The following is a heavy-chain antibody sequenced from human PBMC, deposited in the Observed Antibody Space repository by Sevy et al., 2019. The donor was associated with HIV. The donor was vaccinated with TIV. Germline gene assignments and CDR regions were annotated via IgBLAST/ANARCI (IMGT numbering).Heavy chain of an antibody. CDR2: IKEDGSDK. Sequence: GGSLRLSCAASGFTFSSYWMNWVRQAPGKGLEWVANIKEDGSDKYYVDSLKGRFTISRDNAQNSLYLEMNSLRAEDRAVYSRARWDVWGKGTTVTVSS. V-gene: IGHV3-7*01. CDR1: GFTFSSYW. CDR3: ARWDV. J-gene: IGHJ6*04.